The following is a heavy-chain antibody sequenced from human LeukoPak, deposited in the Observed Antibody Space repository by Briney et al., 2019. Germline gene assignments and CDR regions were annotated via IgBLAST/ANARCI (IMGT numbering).Heavy chain of an antibody. CDR1: GGSISSSSYY. CDR2: IYYSGST. Sequence: SETLSLTCTVSGGSISSSSYYWGWIRQPPGKGLEWIGSIYYSGSTYYNPSLKSRVTISVDTSKNQFSLKLSSVTAADTAVYYCARNITSLIPAGYFDYWGQGTLVAVSS. D-gene: IGHD2-2*01. V-gene: IGHV4-39*01. CDR3: ARNITSLIPAGYFDY. J-gene: IGHJ4*02.